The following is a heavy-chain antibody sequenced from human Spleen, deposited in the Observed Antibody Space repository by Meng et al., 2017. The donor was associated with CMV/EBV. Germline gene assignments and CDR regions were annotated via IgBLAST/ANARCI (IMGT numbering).Heavy chain of an antibody. D-gene: IGHD1-26*01. CDR1: GVTCSSYG. CDR2: IWYDGRNK. CDR3: AKDGGSGSYPIGSFDP. Sequence: SGVTCSSYGMHWVRQAPGKGLEWVAVIWYDGRNKNYGDSVKGRFTISRDNSKNTLYLQMNSLRAEDTAVYYCAKDGGSGSYPIGSFDPWGQGTLVTVSS. J-gene: IGHJ5*02. V-gene: IGHV3-33*06.